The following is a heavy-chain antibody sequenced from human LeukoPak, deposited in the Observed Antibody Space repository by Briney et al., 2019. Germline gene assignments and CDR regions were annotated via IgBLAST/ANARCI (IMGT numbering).Heavy chain of an antibody. J-gene: IGHJ5*02. V-gene: IGHV1-2*02. Sequence: ASVKVSSKASGHTFTGYYMHWVRQAPGQGLEWMGWINPNSGGTNYAQKFQGRVTMTRDTSISTAYMELSRLRSDDTAVYYCARDRITIFGVVIISPWFDPWGQGTLVTVSS. CDR3: ARDRITIFGVVIISPWFDP. CDR1: GHTFTGYY. D-gene: IGHD3-3*01. CDR2: INPNSGGT.